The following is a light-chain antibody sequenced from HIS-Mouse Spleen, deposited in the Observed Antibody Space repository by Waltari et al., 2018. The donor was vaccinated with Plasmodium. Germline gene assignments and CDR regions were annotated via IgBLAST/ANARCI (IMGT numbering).Light chain of an antibody. J-gene: IGKJ3*01. CDR3: QQYNNWSFT. CDR1: QSVSIT. V-gene: IGKV3-15*01. CDR2: GAS. Sequence: EIVMTQSPATLSVSAVESATITCRASQSVSITLAWYQQKPGQAPRLLIYGASTRATGIPARFSGSGSGTEFTLTISSLQSEDFAVYYCQQYNNWSFTFGPGTKVDIK.